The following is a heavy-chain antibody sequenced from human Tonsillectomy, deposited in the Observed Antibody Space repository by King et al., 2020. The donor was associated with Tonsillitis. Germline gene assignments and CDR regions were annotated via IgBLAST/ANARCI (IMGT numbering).Heavy chain of an antibody. CDR1: GFTFDEYA. Sequence: VQLVESGGGLVQPGRSLRLSCAASGFTFDEYAMHWVRQVPGKGLVWVSGISWNSGSIGYADSVKGRFIISRDNAKNSLYLQINSLRAEDTALYYCAKDIQAYSFGYYFDYWGQGTLVTVSS. V-gene: IGHV3-9*01. D-gene: IGHD5-18*01. CDR2: ISWNSGSI. J-gene: IGHJ4*02. CDR3: AKDIQAYSFGYYFDY.